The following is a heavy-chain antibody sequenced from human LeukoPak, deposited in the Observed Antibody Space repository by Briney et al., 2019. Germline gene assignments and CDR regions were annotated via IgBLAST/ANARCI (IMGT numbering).Heavy chain of an antibody. Sequence: GGSLRLSCAASGFTFSSYAMSWVRQAPGKGLEWVSAISGSGGSTYYADSVKGRFTISRDNSKNTLYLQMNSLRAEDAAVYYCAKASGDSSGYYHFQHWGQGTLVTVSS. J-gene: IGHJ1*01. D-gene: IGHD3-22*01. CDR1: GFTFSSYA. V-gene: IGHV3-23*01. CDR3: AKASGDSSGYYHFQH. CDR2: ISGSGGST.